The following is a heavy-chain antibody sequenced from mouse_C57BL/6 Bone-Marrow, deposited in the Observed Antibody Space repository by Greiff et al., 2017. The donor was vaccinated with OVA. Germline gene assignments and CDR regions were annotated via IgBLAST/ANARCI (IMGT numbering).Heavy chain of an antibody. D-gene: IGHD1-1*01. CDR3: ARPYGSSPHWYFDV. Sequence: EVQVVESEGGLVQPGSSMKLSCTASGFTFSDYYMAWVRQVPEKGLEWVANINYDGSSTYYLDSLKSRFIISRDNAKNILYLQMSSLKSEDTATYYCARPYGSSPHWYFDVWGTGTTVTVSS. CDR2: INYDGSST. CDR1: GFTFSDYY. V-gene: IGHV5-16*01. J-gene: IGHJ1*03.